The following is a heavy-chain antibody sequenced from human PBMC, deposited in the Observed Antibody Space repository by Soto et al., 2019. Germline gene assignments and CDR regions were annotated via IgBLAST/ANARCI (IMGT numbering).Heavy chain of an antibody. Sequence: QVQLVQSGAEVKKPGSSVKLSCKASGDSFNTFAVTWVRQAPGQGLEWMGGIIPNFDTPNYAQKFQGRVTIIADKSTSTPYMELSSLRSEDTAVYCCAMPYYDSSGYYLWYFDYWGQGTLVTVSS. CDR2: IIPNFDTP. J-gene: IGHJ4*02. V-gene: IGHV1-69*06. CDR3: AMPYYDSSGYYLWYFDY. CDR1: GDSFNTFA. D-gene: IGHD3-22*01.